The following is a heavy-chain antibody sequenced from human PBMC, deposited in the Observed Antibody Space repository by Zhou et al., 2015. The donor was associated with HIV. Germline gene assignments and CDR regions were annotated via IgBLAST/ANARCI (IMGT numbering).Heavy chain of an antibody. D-gene: IGHD1-1*01. J-gene: IGHJ4*02. V-gene: IGHV1-46*01. CDR3: ARDWRFPWWNGGYFDY. CDR2: INPSGGST. CDR1: GYTFSTSY. Sequence: QVHLVQSGAEVKKPGASVRVSCKASGYTFSTSYLHWVRQAPGQGLEWMGIINPSGGSTNYAQKFQGRITMTRDTSTSTVYMELTSLRSEDTAVYHCARDWRFPWWNGGYFDYWGQGTLVTVSS.